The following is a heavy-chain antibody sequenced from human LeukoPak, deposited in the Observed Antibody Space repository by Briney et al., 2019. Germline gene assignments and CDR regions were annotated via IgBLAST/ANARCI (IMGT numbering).Heavy chain of an antibody. Sequence: SETLSLTCAVSGGSISSSGYSWSWIRQPPGKGLEWIGYIYSSGSTYYNPSLKSRVTISVDTSKNQFSLKLSSVTAADTAVYYCATDYYYDSSGSYYTVDYWGQGTLVTVSS. CDR1: GGSISSSGYS. CDR3: ATDYYYDSSGSYYTVDY. J-gene: IGHJ4*02. V-gene: IGHV4-30-4*07. D-gene: IGHD3-22*01. CDR2: IYSSGST.